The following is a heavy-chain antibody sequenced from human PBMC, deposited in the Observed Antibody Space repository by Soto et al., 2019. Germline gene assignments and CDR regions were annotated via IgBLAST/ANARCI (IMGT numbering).Heavy chain of an antibody. J-gene: IGHJ5*02. D-gene: IGHD2-2*01. CDR1: GYTFTSYG. Sequence: ASVKVSCKASGYTFTSYGISWVRQAPGQGLEWMGWISAYNGNTNYAQKLQGRVTMTTDTSTSTAYMELRSLRSDDTAVYYCARDLGYCSSHSCRPFDTWGQGTLVTVSS. CDR2: ISAYNGNT. V-gene: IGHV1-18*04. CDR3: ARDLGYCSSHSCRPFDT.